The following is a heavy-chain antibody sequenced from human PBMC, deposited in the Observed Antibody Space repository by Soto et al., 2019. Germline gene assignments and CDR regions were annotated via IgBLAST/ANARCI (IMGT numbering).Heavy chain of an antibody. D-gene: IGHD2-8*01. Sequence: EVQLLESGGGLVQPGGSLRLSCSASGFNFGSYGMSWFRQAPGKGLEWVSGLTASGLNTYYTDSVKGRFTSSRDNSRNTVYLQMSGLRVEDTAVFHCAKGLGNAKEVWGQGTTVTVSS. J-gene: IGHJ6*02. CDR3: AKGLGNAKEV. V-gene: IGHV3-23*01. CDR2: LTASGLNT. CDR1: GFNFGSYG.